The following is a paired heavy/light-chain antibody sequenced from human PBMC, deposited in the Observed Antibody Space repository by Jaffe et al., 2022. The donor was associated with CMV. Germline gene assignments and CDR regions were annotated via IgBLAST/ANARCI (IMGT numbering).Heavy chain of an antibody. J-gene: IGHJ5*02. CDR3: ARDRETLEGSSSWYGVDNWFDP. CDR2: INAGNGNT. V-gene: IGHV1-3*01. D-gene: IGHD6-13*01. CDR1: GYTFTSYA. Sequence: QVQLVQSGAEVKKPGASVKVSCKASGYTFTSYAMHWVRQAPGQRLEWMGWINAGNGNTKYSQKFQGRVTITRDTSASTAYMELSSLRSEDTAVYYCARDRETLEGSSSWYGVDNWFDPWGQGTLVTVSS.
Light chain of an antibody. CDR3: QQRSNWPPPLT. V-gene: IGKV3-11*01. Sequence: EIVLTQSPATLSLSPGERATLSCRASQSVSSYLAWYQQKPGQAPRLLIYDASNRATGIPARFSGSGSGTDFTLTISSLEPEDFAVYYCQQRSNWPPPLTFGGGTKVEIK. J-gene: IGKJ4*01. CDR2: DAS. CDR1: QSVSSY.